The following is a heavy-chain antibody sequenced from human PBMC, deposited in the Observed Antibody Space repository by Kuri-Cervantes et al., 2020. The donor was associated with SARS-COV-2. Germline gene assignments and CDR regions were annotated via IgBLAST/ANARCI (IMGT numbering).Heavy chain of an antibody. D-gene: IGHD2-2*01. CDR3: TREILSYCSGTSCENAFGI. J-gene: IGHJ3*02. V-gene: IGHV3-49*03. CDR2: VRSEAYGGTT. Sequence: GGSLRLSCTASGFTFGDYAMNWFRQAPGKGLEWVGFVRSEAYGGTTDYAASVKGRFTISTDDSESIAYLQMNSLKTEDTALYYCTREILSYCSGTSCENAFGIWGQGTMVTVSS. CDR1: GFTFGDYA.